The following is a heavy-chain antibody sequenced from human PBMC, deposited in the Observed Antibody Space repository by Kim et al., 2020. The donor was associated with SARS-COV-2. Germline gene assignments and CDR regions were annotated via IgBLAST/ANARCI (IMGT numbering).Heavy chain of an antibody. J-gene: IGHJ1*01. CDR1: GFTFSSYA. V-gene: IGHV3-23*01. CDR3: AINLQTVEMIVGTLGYFQH. CDR2: ISGSGGST. Sequence: GGSLRLSCAASGFTFSSYAMSWVRQAPGKGLEWVSAISGSGGSTYYADSVKGRFTISRDNSKNTLYLQMNSLRAEDTAVYYCAINLQTVEMIVGTLGYFQHWGQGTLVTVSS. D-gene: IGHD3-22*01.